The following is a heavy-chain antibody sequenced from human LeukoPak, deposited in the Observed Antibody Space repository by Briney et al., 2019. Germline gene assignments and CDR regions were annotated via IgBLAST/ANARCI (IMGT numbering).Heavy chain of an antibody. CDR2: IYSGGST. V-gene: IGHV3-53*01. J-gene: IGHJ6*02. D-gene: IGHD5-18*01. Sequence: GGSLRLSCAASGSTFEHYAMNWVRQAPGKGLEWVSVIYSGGSTYYADPVKGRFTISRDNSKSTLYLQMNSLRAEDTAVYYCARGPYTAMADNGMDVWGQGTTVTVSS. CDR1: GSTFEHYA. CDR3: ARGPYTAMADNGMDV.